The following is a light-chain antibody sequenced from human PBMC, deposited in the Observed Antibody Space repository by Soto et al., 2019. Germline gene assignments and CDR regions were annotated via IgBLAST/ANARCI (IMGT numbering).Light chain of an antibody. Sequence: IQLTQSPSSLSASVGDRVTITCRASQGISSYLAWYQQKPGKAPKLLIYAASTLQSGVPSRFSGSGSGTEFTLTISSLQPDDFATYYCQHYNSYPFTFGQGTRLEIK. CDR3: QHYNSYPFT. CDR1: QGISSY. V-gene: IGKV1-9*01. J-gene: IGKJ5*01. CDR2: AAS.